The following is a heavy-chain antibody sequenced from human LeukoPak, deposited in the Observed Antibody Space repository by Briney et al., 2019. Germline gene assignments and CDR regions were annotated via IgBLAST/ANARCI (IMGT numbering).Heavy chain of an antibody. J-gene: IGHJ4*02. CDR2: INTNTGDP. Sequence: AASVKVSCKASGYTFTSYAMNWVRQAPGQGLEWMGWINTNTGDPTYAQGFTGRFVFSLDTSVSTAYLQISSLKAEDTAVYYCAREATRWSSGILDYWGQGTLVTVSS. CDR1: GYTFTSYA. V-gene: IGHV7-4-1*02. D-gene: IGHD3-22*01. CDR3: AREATRWSSGILDY.